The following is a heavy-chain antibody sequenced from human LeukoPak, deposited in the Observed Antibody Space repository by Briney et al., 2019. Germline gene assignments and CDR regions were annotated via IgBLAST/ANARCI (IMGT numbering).Heavy chain of an antibody. V-gene: IGHV4-59*12. Sequence: SETLSLTCTVSGGSISTYYWTWFRQPPGKGLEWIGEVHLDGRTNYNPSLTGRLTMSVDLYENHISLKLTSVTAADTAVYYCAREGGFYRPLDYSGQGTLVTVSS. D-gene: IGHD3-3*01. CDR2: VHLDGRT. J-gene: IGHJ4*02. CDR1: GGSISTYY. CDR3: AREGGFYRPLDY.